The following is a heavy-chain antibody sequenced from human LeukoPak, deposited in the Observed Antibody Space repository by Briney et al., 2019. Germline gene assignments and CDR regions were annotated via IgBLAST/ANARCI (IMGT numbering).Heavy chain of an antibody. V-gene: IGHV3-48*01. J-gene: IGHJ4*02. D-gene: IGHD1-26*01. CDR2: ISSSSSTI. CDR3: ARVGARKPTKEFDY. CDR1: GFTFSGYS. Sequence: GGSLRPSCAASGFTFSGYSMNWVRQAPGKGLEWVSYISSSSSTIYYADSVKGRFTISRDNAKNSLYLQMNSLRAEDTAVYYCARVGARKPTKEFDYWGQGTLVTVSS.